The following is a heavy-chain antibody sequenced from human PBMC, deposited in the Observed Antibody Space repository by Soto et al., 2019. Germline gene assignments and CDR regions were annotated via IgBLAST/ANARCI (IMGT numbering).Heavy chain of an antibody. D-gene: IGHD2-15*01. CDR3: ARHQTYCSGGNCYSRYAFEI. V-gene: IGHV5-51*01. CDR2: IYPGDSDT. CDR1: GYSFTSYW. J-gene: IGHJ3*02. Sequence: PGESLKISCKGSGYSFTSYWIGWVRQMPGKGLEWMGIIYPGDSDTRYSPSFQGQVTISADKSISTAYLQWSSLKAADTAMYYCARHQTYCSGGNCYSRYAFEIWGQGTMVTASS.